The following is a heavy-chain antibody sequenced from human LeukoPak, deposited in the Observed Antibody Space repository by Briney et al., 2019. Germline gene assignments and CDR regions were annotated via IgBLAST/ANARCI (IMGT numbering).Heavy chain of an antibody. J-gene: IGHJ4*02. V-gene: IGHV3-15*01. D-gene: IGHD3-22*01. Sequence: GGSLRLSRAASGFTFSNAWMSWVRQAPGKGLEWVGRIKSKTDGGTTDYAAPVKGRFTISRDDSKNTLYLQMNSLKTEDTAVYHCAKGLSSSGLLIRGQFDYWGQGTLVTVSS. CDR3: AKGLSSSGLLIRGQFDY. CDR2: IKSKTDGGTT. CDR1: GFTFSNAW.